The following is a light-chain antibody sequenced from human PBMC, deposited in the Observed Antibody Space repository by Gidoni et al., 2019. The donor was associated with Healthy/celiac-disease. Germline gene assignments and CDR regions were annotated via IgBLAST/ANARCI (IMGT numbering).Light chain of an antibody. CDR2: GAS. CDR1: QSVSSN. Sequence: EIVMTQSTATLYVSPGERDTISCMASQSVSSNLAWYQQKPGQATRLLIDGASTRATGIPARFSGSGSGTEFTLTISSLQSEDFTVYYCQQYNNWPPITCGQGTPLEIK. J-gene: IGKJ5*01. CDR3: QQYNNWPPIT. V-gene: IGKV3-15*01.